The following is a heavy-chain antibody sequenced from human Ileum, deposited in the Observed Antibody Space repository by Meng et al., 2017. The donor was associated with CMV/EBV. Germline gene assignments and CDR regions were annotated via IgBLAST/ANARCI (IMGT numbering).Heavy chain of an antibody. CDR3: ARVRYDFLSWFDP. CDR1: GFTFSSYA. D-gene: IGHD3-3*01. CDR2: ISGSGGST. Sequence: GESLKISCAASGFTFSSYAMSWVRQAPGKGLEWVSAISGSGGSTYYADSVKGRFTISRDNSKNTLYLQMNSLRAEDTAVYYCARVRYDFLSWFDPWGQGTLVTVSS. J-gene: IGHJ5*02. V-gene: IGHV3-23*01.